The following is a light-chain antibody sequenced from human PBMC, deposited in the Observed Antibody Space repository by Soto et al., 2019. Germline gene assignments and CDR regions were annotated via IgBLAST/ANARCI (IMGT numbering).Light chain of an antibody. V-gene: IGKV2-28*01. CDR1: QSLLHGDGNNH. CDR2: LAS. Sequence: DIVMTQSPLSLTVTPGEPASMSCRSSQSLLHGDGNNHLDWYLQKPGQSPQLLMYLASNRAPGVPDRFSGSGSGTDSTLRISRVEPEDVGVYYCMHVSQLPYTFGQGTKLEIK. CDR3: MHVSQLPYT. J-gene: IGKJ2*01.